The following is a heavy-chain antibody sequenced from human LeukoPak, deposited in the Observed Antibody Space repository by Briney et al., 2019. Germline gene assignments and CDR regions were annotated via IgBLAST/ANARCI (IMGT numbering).Heavy chain of an antibody. CDR1: GFTFSSYE. CDR2: ISSSGSTI. J-gene: IGHJ5*02. Sequence: PGGSLRLSCAASGFTFSSYEMNWVRQAPGKGLEWVSYISSSGSTIYYADSVKGRFTISRDNAKNSLYLQMNSLRAEDTAVYYCARDYGEEGFDPWGQGTLVTVSS. V-gene: IGHV3-48*03. D-gene: IGHD3-16*01. CDR3: ARDYGEEGFDP.